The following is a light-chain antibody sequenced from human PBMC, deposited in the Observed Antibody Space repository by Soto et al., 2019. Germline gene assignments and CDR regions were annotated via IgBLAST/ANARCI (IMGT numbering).Light chain of an antibody. CDR2: DAS. CDR1: QSVSSY. J-gene: IGKJ4*01. V-gene: IGKV3-11*01. CDR3: QQRSNSPPVT. Sequence: EIVLTQSPATLSLSPGERATLSCRASQSVSSYLAWYQQKPGQAPRLLLYDASNRATGIPARFSGSGSGTDFTLTISSLEPEDFAVYYCQQRSNSPPVTFGGGTKVEIK.